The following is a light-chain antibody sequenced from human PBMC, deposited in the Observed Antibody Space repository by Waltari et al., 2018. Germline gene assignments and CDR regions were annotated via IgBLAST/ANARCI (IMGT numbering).Light chain of an antibody. Sequence: DIVMTQTPLSLSVTPGQPAAISCKSSQSLLHSDGKTYLYWYLQKPGQSPHLLIYEVSKRFSGVPDRFRDSGSGTDFTLQISRVEAEDVGVYYCMQSIQLPRTFGQGTKVEIK. CDR2: EVS. J-gene: IGKJ1*01. CDR1: QSLLHSDGKTY. CDR3: MQSIQLPRT. V-gene: IGKV2D-29*02.